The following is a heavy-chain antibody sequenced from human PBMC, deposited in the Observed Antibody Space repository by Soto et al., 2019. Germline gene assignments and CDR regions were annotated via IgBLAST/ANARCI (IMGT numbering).Heavy chain of an antibody. J-gene: IGHJ6*04. CDR3: ARHHYVYDFSTGYGHSHGMAV. D-gene: IGHD3-3*01. CDR1: GGYISSYY. V-gene: IGHV4-59*01. Sequence: SETLSLTCTVSGGYISSYYLSWIRQPPGKGLEWIGYIYYSGSTNYNPSLKSRVTISVDTSKNQFSLKLSSVTAADPAVYYCARHHYVYDFSTGYGHSHGMAVGGKGTPATVSS. CDR2: IYYSGST.